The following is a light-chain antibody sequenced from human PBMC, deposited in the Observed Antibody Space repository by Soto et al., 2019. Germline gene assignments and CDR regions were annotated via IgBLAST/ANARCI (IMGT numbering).Light chain of an antibody. V-gene: IGLV2-14*01. CDR1: RSDVGNY. J-gene: IGLJ2*01. CDR3: SSYTSSSTVV. CDR2: GVS. Sequence: QSVLTQPASVSGSPGQSITSSCTGTRSDVGNYVSWYQQHPGKAPKLMIYGVSYRPSGVSNRFSGSKSGNTASLTISGLQAEDEADYYCSSYTSSSTVVFGGGTKLTVL.